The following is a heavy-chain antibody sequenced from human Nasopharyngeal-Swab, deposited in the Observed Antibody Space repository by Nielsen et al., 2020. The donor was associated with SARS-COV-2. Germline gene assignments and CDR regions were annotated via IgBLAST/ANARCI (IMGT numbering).Heavy chain of an antibody. Sequence: GESLKISCAASGFTFINAWLNWVRQAPGKGLEWVGRIKSKTDGGTTDYAAPVKGRFTISRDDSKNTLYLQMNSLKTEDTAVYYCTTVHGSGQGYYYYYYMDVWGKGTTVTVSS. J-gene: IGHJ6*03. CDR2: IKSKTDGGTT. CDR3: TTVHGSGQGYYYYYYMDV. CDR1: GFTFINAW. V-gene: IGHV3-15*07. D-gene: IGHD6-19*01.